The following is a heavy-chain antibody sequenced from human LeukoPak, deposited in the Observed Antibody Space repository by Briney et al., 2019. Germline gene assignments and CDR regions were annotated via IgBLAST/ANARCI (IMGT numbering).Heavy chain of an antibody. D-gene: IGHD5-18*01. CDR1: GFTFSSYA. CDR3: ARDPTETHTAMAYYFDH. Sequence: GGSLRLSCAASGFTFSSYAMHWVRQAPGKGLEWVAVISYDGSNKYYADSVKGRFTISRDNSKNTLYLQMNSLRAEDTAVYYCARDPTETHTAMAYYFDHWGQGTLVTVSS. CDR2: ISYDGSNK. V-gene: IGHV3-30*04. J-gene: IGHJ4*02.